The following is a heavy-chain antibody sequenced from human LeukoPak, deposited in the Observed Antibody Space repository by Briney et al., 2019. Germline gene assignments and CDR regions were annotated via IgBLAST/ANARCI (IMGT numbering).Heavy chain of an antibody. J-gene: IGHJ5*02. CDR2: IKQDGSEE. CDR1: GFTFSSYW. V-gene: IGHV3-7*01. CDR3: ARGLATGCDWFDP. D-gene: IGHD3-10*01. Sequence: GGSLRLSCAASGFTFSSYWMSWVRQAPGKGLEWVANIKQDGSEEYYVDSVKGRFTISRDNAKNSLYLQMNNLRAEDTAVYYCARGLATGCDWFDPWGQGTLVTVSS.